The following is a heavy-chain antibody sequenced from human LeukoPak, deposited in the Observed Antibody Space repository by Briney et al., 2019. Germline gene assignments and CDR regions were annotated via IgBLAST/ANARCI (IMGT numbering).Heavy chain of an antibody. CDR3: AKKSPDSSGNPAYD. CDR2: ISRSGTET. D-gene: IGHD4-23*01. J-gene: IGHJ4*02. CDR1: GFTFSNYG. Sequence: GGSLRLSCAGAGFTFSNYGMSWVRQAPGKGLEWVSVISRSGTETYHADSVRGRFTISRDNAKNTLYLQMNSLRAGDTAVYYCAKKSPDSSGNPAYDWGQGTLATVSS. V-gene: IGHV3-23*01.